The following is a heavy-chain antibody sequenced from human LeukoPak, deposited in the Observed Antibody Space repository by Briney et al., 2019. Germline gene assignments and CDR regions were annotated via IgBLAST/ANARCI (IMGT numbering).Heavy chain of an antibody. V-gene: IGHV3-74*01. CDR2: VKGDGRTT. Sequence: PGGSLRLSCEASGFLFSNSWMSWVRQAPGKGLVWVALVKGDGRTTIYADSVKGRFTISRDNAKNTLYLQMNSLRADDSGVYYCATGHSYGYDYWGQGVLVTVSS. CDR1: GFLFSNSW. J-gene: IGHJ4*02. CDR3: ATGHSYGYDY. D-gene: IGHD5-18*01.